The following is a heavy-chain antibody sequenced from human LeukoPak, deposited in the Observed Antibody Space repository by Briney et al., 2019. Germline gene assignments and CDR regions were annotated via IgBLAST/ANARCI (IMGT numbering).Heavy chain of an antibody. J-gene: IGHJ4*02. V-gene: IGHV3-72*01. Sequence: PGGSLRLSCAASGFTFSDHYMDWVRQAPGKGLEWVGRSRNKANTYTTEYAASVKGRFIISRDDSKNSLYLQMNSLKTEDTAMYYCARGLYDSSAYYFDCWGPGSLVTVSS. CDR3: ARGLYDSSAYYFDC. D-gene: IGHD3-22*01. CDR1: GFTFSDHY. CDR2: SRNKANTYTT.